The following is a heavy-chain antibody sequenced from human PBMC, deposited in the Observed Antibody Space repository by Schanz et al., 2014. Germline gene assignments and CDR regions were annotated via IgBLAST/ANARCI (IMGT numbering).Heavy chain of an antibody. CDR2: INPSGGST. D-gene: IGHD6-13*01. V-gene: IGHV1-46*03. CDR1: GYTFTSYY. CDR3: ARDGEAAAGCDY. J-gene: IGHJ4*02. Sequence: QVQLVQSGAEVKKPGASVKVSCKASGYTFTSYYMHWVRQAPGQGLEWMGIINPSGGSTSYAQKCQGRAAMARDTSTSTVYRELSSLRSEDTSVDYCARDGEAAAGCDYWGQGTLVTVSS.